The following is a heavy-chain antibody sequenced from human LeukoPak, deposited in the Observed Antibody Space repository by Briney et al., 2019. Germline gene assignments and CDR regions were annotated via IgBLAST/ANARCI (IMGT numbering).Heavy chain of an antibody. CDR2: MNPNSGNT. J-gene: IGHJ5*02. D-gene: IGHD2-15*01. CDR3: ATLGYCSGGSCYDWFDP. CDR1: GYTFTSYD. V-gene: IGHV1-8*01. Sequence: ASVKVSCKASGYTFTSYDINWVRQATGQGLGWMGWMNPNSGNTGYAQKFQGRVTMTEDTSTDTAYMELSSLRSEDTAVYYCATLGYCSGGSCYDWFDPWGQGTLVTVSS.